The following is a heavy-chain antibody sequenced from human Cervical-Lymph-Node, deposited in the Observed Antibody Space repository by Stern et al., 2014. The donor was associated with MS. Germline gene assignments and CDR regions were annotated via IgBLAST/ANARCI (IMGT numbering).Heavy chain of an antibody. CDR2: IIPIFGTP. CDR1: GGTFSSYA. D-gene: IGHD3-22*01. Sequence: VQLVESGAEVKKPGSSVKVSCKASGGTFSSYAISWVRQAPGQGLEWMGGIIPIFGTPNYAQKFQGRVTITADESTSTAYMELSSLRSEDTAVYYCASHYYDIPDDADYWGQGTLVTVSS. V-gene: IGHV1-69*01. CDR3: ASHYYDIPDDADY. J-gene: IGHJ4*02.